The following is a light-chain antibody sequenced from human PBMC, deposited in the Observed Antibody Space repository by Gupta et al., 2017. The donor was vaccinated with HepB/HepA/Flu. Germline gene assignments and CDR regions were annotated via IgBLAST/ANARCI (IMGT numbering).Light chain of an antibody. CDR3: QQSNSPPDT. CDR1: QSINSY. J-gene: IGKJ1*01. Sequence: DIQMTQSPSSLSASVGDRVTITCRASQSINSYLNWYQQKPGKAPKLLIYAASSLQRGVPSRFSGSGSGTDFTLTISSLQPEDFATYYCQQSNSPPDTFGQGTKVEIK. CDR2: AAS. V-gene: IGKV1-39*01.